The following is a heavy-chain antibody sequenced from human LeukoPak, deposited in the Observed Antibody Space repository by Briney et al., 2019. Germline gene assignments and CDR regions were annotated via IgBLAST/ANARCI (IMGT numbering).Heavy chain of an antibody. CDR2: ISYDGSNK. D-gene: IGHD6-19*01. CDR3: ASEWLVLYNMDV. Sequence: GGSLGLSCAASGFTFSSSGMHWVRQAPGKGLEWVAVISYDGSNKYYADSVKGRFTISRDNSKNTLYLQMNSLRAEDTAVYYCASEWLVLYNMDVWGRGTTVTVSS. J-gene: IGHJ6*02. V-gene: IGHV3-30*03. CDR1: GFTFSSSG.